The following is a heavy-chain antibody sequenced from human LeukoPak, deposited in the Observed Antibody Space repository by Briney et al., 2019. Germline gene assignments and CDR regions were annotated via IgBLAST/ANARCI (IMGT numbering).Heavy chain of an antibody. CDR1: GGSISSYY. CDR2: TYYSGST. V-gene: IGHV4-59*01. D-gene: IGHD6-6*01. J-gene: IGHJ4*02. Sequence: PSETLSLTCTVSGGSISSYYWSWIRQPPGKGLEWIGYTYYSGSTNYNPSLKSRVTISVDTSKNQFSLKLSSVTAVDTAVYYCARVDPDSSSTLEVFDYWGQGTLVTVSS. CDR3: ARVDPDSSSTLEVFDY.